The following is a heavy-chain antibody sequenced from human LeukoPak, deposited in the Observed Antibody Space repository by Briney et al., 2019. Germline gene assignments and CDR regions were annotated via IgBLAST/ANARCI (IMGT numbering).Heavy chain of an antibody. CDR1: GGSISSSYW. Sequence: PSETLSLTCAVSGGSISSSYWWSWVRQPPGKGLEWIGEVYHSGSTNYYPSLKSRVTISIEKSKNQFSLKLSSATAADTAVYYCAGAYCGGDCYSGRAFDIWGQGTMVTVSS. J-gene: IGHJ3*02. V-gene: IGHV4-4*02. CDR2: VYHSGST. CDR3: AGAYCGGDCYSGRAFDI. D-gene: IGHD2-21*02.